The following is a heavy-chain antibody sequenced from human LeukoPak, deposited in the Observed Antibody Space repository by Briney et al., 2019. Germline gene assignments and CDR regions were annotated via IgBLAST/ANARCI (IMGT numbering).Heavy chain of an antibody. Sequence: GGSLRLSCAASGFTFSNYAMSWVRQAPGKGLEWVSTISGNGGSTYYADSVKGRFTTSRDNSKNTVYLQMNSLRAEDTAVYYCAERIAATSFDYWGQGTLVTVSS. J-gene: IGHJ4*02. CDR1: GFTFSNYA. V-gene: IGHV3-23*01. CDR3: AERIAATSFDY. D-gene: IGHD6-13*01. CDR2: ISGNGGST.